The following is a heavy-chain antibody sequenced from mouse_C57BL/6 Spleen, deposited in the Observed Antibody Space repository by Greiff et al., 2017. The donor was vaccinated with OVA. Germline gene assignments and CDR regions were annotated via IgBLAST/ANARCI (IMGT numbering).Heavy chain of an antibody. Sequence: EVQLQQSGPELVKPGASVKISCKASGYTFTDYYMNWVKQSHGKSLEWIGDINPNNGGTSYNQKFKGKATLTVDKSSSTAYMQLSSLTSEDSAVYYCARKTAQATFAYWGQGTLVTVSA. J-gene: IGHJ3*01. CDR2: INPNNGGT. V-gene: IGHV1-26*01. D-gene: IGHD3-2*02. CDR1: GYTFTDYY. CDR3: ARKTAQATFAY.